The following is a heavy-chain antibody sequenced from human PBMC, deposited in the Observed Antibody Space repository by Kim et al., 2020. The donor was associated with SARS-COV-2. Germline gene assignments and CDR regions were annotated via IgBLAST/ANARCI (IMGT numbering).Heavy chain of an antibody. V-gene: IGHV1-2*02. CDR1: GYIFTGDY. CDR2: ISPNTGDT. D-gene: IGHD3-22*01. Sequence: ASVKVSCKASGYIFTGDYMHWVRQAPGQGLEWMGWISPNTGDTSYAQNFRGRVTMTRDTSISTAYMELSSLRSDDTAVYYCARRGGGYYYDYWGQGTLVTVSS. J-gene: IGHJ4*02. CDR3: ARRGGGYYYDY.